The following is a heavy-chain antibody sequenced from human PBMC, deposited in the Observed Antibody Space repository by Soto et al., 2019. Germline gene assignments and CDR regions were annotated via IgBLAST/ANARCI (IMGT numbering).Heavy chain of an antibody. CDR3: ARDNPYTNSFGNWFAP. Sequence: QVRLVQSGAEVKKPGSSVKVSCKASGGTFSNYAITWLRLAPGHGLEWLGGSIPVFGTVNYAQKFQGRVTITADEATSTAYMELNRLRSEATAVYYCARDNPYTNSFGNWFAPVGQGTLVIVS. D-gene: IGHD6-13*01. J-gene: IGHJ5*02. CDR2: SIPVFGTV. CDR1: GGTFSNYA. V-gene: IGHV1-69*01.